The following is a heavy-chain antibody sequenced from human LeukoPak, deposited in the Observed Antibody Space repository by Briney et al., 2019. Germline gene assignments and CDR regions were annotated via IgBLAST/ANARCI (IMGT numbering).Heavy chain of an antibody. D-gene: IGHD3-10*01. Sequence: ASVKVSCKASGYTFTGHYIHWVRQAPGRGLEWMGWINPNSGSTNYAQKLQGRVTMTRDTSISIAYMELTRLRSDDTAVFYCARDGYYYGSGSFVDYWGQGTLVTVSS. V-gene: IGHV1-2*02. J-gene: IGHJ4*02. CDR3: ARDGYYYGSGSFVDY. CDR1: GYTFTGHY. CDR2: INPNSGST.